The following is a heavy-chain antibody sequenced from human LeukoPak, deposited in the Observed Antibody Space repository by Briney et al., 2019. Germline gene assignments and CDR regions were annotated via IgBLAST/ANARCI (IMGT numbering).Heavy chain of an antibody. CDR2: INSDGSNT. Sequence: PGGSLRLSCAASGFTFSSYWMNWVRQAPGKGLVWVSRINSDGSNTKYADSVKGRFTISRDNSKNTLYLQMNSLRAEDTAVYYCAKSLIVGGIGVDYWGQGTLVTVSS. CDR1: GFTFSSYW. D-gene: IGHD1-26*01. CDR3: AKSLIVGGIGVDY. V-gene: IGHV3-74*01. J-gene: IGHJ4*02.